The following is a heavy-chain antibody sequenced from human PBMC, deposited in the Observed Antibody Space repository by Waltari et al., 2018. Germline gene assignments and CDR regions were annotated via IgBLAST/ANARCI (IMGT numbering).Heavy chain of an antibody. V-gene: IGHV4-34*01. J-gene: IGHJ4*02. CDR2: INHSGST. D-gene: IGHD3-22*01. Sequence: QVQLQQWGAGLLKPSETLSLTCAVYGGSFSGYYWSWIRQPPGKGLEWIGEINHSGSTNYNPSLKSRVTISVDTSKNQFSRKLSSVTAADTAVYYCARGRLRNPYYYDSSGGYYFDYWGQGTLVTVAS. CDR1: GGSFSGYY. CDR3: ARGRLRNPYYYDSSGGYYFDY.